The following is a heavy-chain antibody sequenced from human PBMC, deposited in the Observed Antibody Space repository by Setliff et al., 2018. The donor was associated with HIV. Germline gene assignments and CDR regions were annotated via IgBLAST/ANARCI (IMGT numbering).Heavy chain of an antibody. V-gene: IGHV4-39*07. J-gene: IGHJ3*02. CDR2: TFYSETVYYGGRT. CDR3: ARAEWIQLWFGAFDI. CDR1: GGSISSNNYY. D-gene: IGHD5-18*01. Sequence: PSETLSLTCTVSGGSISSNNYYWGWIRQPPGKGLEWIGSTFYSETVYYGGRTYYSPSLKSRVTISVDTSKSQFSLKLSSVTAADTAVYYCARAEWIQLWFGAFDIWGQGTMVTVSS.